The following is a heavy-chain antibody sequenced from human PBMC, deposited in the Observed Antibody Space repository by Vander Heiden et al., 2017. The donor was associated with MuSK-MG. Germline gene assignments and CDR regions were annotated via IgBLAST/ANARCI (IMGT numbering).Heavy chain of an antibody. CDR1: GFTFSSCA. CDR2: ISRSGDNT. D-gene: IGHD3-10*01. J-gene: IGHJ5*02. CDR3: AKDIRASGSYGWFDP. V-gene: IGHV3-23*01. Sequence: EAQLLESGGGLVQPGGSLRPSCAASGFTFSSCAMGWVRQAPGKGLEWVSSISRSGDNTYYADSVKGRFTISRDNSQNTLYLQMNSLGAEDTAVYSCAKDIRASGSYGWFDPWGQGTLVTVSS.